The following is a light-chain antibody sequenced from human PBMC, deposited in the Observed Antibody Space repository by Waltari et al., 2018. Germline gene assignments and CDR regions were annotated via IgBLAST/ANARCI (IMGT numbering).Light chain of an antibody. CDR3: QQYNRWPPLT. Sequence: ETVMTQSPATLSMSPGERAILSCRASQGIHDNLAWYQQKPGQAPRLLIYRASTRATGIPARFSGSRSGTDFTLTITSLQSEDSALYYCQQYNRWPPLTFGGGTKVEI. CDR1: QGIHDN. V-gene: IGKV3-15*01. CDR2: RAS. J-gene: IGKJ4*01.